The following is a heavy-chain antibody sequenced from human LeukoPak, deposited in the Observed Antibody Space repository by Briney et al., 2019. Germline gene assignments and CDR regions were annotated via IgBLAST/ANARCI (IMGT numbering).Heavy chain of an antibody. CDR3: ARLKVWRASAIDY. CDR2: ISHSGST. D-gene: IGHD1-26*01. J-gene: IGHJ4*02. Sequence: LTLSCAASGFTFSNAWMSWVRQSPGKGLEWIGEISHSGSTNYDPSLKSRVTISLDTSKNQFSLNMSSVPAADTAVYYCARLKVWRASAIDYWGQGTPVTVSS. CDR1: GFTFSNAW. V-gene: IGHV4-34*01.